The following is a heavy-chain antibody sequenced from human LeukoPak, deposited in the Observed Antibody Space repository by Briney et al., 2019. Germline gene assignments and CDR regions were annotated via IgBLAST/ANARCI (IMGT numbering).Heavy chain of an antibody. V-gene: IGHV6-1*01. CDR2: TYYRSKWYN. CDR3: ARDIRVEMATIFSFDI. J-gene: IGHJ3*02. Sequence: SQTLSLTCAISGDSVSSNSTAWNWIRQSPSRGLEWLGRTYYRSKWYNDYAVSVKSRITINPDTSKNQFSLKLSSVTAADTAVYYCARDIRVEMATIFSFDIWGQGTMVTVSS. D-gene: IGHD5-24*01. CDR1: GDSVSSNSTA.